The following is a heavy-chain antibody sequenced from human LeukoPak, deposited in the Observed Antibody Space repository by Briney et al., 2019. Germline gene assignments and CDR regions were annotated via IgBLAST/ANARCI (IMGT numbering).Heavy chain of an antibody. Sequence: GRSLRLSCAASGFSFSTNVMHWVRQAPGKGLEWVSSISSSSSYIYYADSVKGRFTISRDNAKNSLYLQMNSLRAEDTAVYYCARGLGSFDYWGQGTLVTVSS. CDR1: GFSFSTNV. D-gene: IGHD1-26*01. J-gene: IGHJ4*02. CDR2: ISSSSSYI. V-gene: IGHV3-21*01. CDR3: ARGLGSFDY.